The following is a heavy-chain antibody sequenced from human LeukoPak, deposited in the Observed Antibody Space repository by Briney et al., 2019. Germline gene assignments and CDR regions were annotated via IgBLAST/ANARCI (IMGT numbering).Heavy chain of an antibody. J-gene: IGHJ4*02. Sequence: PSETLSLTCTVSGGSISSYYWSWIRQPPGKGLEWIGYIYYSGSTNYNPSLKSRVTISVDTSKNQFSLKLSSVTAADTAVYYCAKDLGLSLGSTPFDYWGQGTLVTVSS. CDR1: GGSISSYY. CDR3: AKDLGLSLGSTPFDY. V-gene: IGHV4-59*01. D-gene: IGHD1-26*01. CDR2: IYYSGST.